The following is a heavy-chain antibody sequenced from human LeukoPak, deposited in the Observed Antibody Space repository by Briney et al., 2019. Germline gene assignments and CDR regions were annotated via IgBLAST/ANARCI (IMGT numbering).Heavy chain of an antibody. CDR1: GDSISSYY. D-gene: IGHD5-24*01. Sequence: SETLSLTCTVSGDSISSYYWTWIRQPPGKGLEWIGYIYYSGSTNYNPSLKSRVTISVDTSKNQFSLKLSSVTAADTAVYYCARPSRDGYRYTFDYWGQGILVTVSS. CDR3: ARPSRDGYRYTFDY. CDR2: IYYSGST. V-gene: IGHV4-59*01. J-gene: IGHJ4*02.